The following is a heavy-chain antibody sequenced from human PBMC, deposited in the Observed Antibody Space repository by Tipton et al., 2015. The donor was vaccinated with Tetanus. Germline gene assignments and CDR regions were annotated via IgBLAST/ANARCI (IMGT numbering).Heavy chain of an antibody. CDR1: GYSFNNFW. CDR3: ARHRAGTFASWFDP. J-gene: IGHJ5*02. CDR2: IYPGDSDT. D-gene: IGHD2/OR15-2a*01. V-gene: IGHV5-51*01. Sequence: QLVQSGAELRKPGESLKISCKGSGYSFNNFWIGWVRQKPGKGLEWMGIIYPGDSDTRYSPSFQGHVTISADRSNSTAYLQWSSRKASDSAMYYCARHRAGTFASWFDPWGQGTLVTVSS.